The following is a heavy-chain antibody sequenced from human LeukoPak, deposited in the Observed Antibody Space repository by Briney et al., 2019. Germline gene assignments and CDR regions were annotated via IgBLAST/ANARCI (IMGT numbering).Heavy chain of an antibody. J-gene: IGHJ4*02. D-gene: IGHD1-26*01. CDR3: ARGVDY. CDR2: ISTSSSTI. V-gene: IGHV3-48*02. Sequence: GGSLRLSCAASGFNFFTYGMHWVRQAPGKGLEWVSYISTSSSTIYYADSVKGRFTISRDNAKKSLYLQMNSLRDEDTAVYYCARGVDYWGQGTLVTVSS. CDR1: GFNFFTYG.